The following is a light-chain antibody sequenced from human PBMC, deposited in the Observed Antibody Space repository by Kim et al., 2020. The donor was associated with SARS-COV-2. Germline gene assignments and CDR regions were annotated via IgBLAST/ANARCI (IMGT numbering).Light chain of an antibody. CDR2: GQN. CDR1: SLRSYY. V-gene: IGLV3-19*01. J-gene: IGLJ3*02. CDR3: NSRDSSGNHWV. Sequence: SSELTQDPVVSVALGQTVRITCQGDSLRSYYASWYQQKPGQAPVLVIYGQNNRPSGIPDRFSGSSSGNTASLIITGAQAEDEADYYCNSRDSSGNHWVFGGGTQLTVL.